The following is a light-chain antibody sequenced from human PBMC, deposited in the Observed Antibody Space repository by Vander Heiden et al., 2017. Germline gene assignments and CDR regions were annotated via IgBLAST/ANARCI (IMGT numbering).Light chain of an antibody. CDR2: DAS. CDR3: QQRSNWLYT. V-gene: IGKV3-11*01. CDR1: QSVSSY. J-gene: IGKJ2*01. Sequence: ELVFTQSPATLSLSPGERATLCCRASQSVSSYLAWYQQKPGQAPRLLIYDASNRATGIPARFSGSGSGTDFTLTISSLDPEDCAVYYCQQRSNWLYTFGQGTKLEIK.